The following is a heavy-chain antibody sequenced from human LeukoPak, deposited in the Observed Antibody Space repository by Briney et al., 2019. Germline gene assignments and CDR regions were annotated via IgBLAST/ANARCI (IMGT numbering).Heavy chain of an antibody. CDR3: ARDLTQWLATTQGYFDY. CDR1: GFTFSSYG. D-gene: IGHD6-19*01. V-gene: IGHV3-30*03. Sequence: PGGSLRLSCAASGFTFSSYGMHWVRQAPGKGLEWVAVISYDGSNKYYADSVKGRFAISRDNAKNSLYLQMNSLRAEDTAVYYCARDLTQWLATTQGYFDYWGQGALVTVSS. CDR2: ISYDGSNK. J-gene: IGHJ4*02.